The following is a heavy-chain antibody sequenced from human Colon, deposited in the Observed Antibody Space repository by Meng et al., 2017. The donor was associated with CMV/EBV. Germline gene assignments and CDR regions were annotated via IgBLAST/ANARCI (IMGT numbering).Heavy chain of an antibody. CDR1: GGSIRTDYDY. CDR2: IYPNGRX. V-gene: IGHV4-61*02. CDR3: AKVFDL. Sequence: VHLQXXGPGLVXPSQTLSLPCTFSGGSIRTDYDYWNWIWQPAREGLEWIGLIYPNGRXXYNPSXXSRVTIXLDTSKSXXSLXXXSVTAXXXAVYYCAKVFDLWGQGSLVTVSS. J-gene: IGHJ5*02.